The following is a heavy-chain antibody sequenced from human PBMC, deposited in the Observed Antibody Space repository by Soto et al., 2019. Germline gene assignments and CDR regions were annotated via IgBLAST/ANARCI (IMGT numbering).Heavy chain of an antibody. CDR2: IYSGGST. Sequence: PGGSMILSCRASGFPVSSNYMNLVSTAPGKGLEWVSVIYSGGSTYYADSVKGRFTTSRDNSKNTLYLQMNSLRAEDTAVYYCASVVVPAIDAFDIWGQGTMVTVSS. CDR1: GFPVSSNY. CDR3: ASVVVPAIDAFDI. V-gene: IGHV3-53*01. J-gene: IGHJ3*02. D-gene: IGHD2-21*02.